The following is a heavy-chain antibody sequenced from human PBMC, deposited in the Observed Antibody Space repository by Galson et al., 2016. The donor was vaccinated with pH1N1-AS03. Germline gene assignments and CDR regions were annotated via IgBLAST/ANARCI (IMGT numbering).Heavy chain of an antibody. Sequence: SLRLSCAASGFIFSNYAMSWVRQAPGKGLEWVSAITSRGSTYYADSVKGRFTISRDNSKNTQYLQMNSLRTEDPAVYYCAKDPIQYGDYVWYFDYWGQGTLVTVSS. CDR3: AKDPIQYGDYVWYFDY. J-gene: IGHJ4*02. CDR2: ITSRGST. V-gene: IGHV3-23*01. D-gene: IGHD4-17*01. CDR1: GFIFSNYA.